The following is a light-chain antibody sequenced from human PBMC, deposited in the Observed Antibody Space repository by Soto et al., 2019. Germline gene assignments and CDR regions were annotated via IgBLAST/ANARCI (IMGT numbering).Light chain of an antibody. Sequence: QSALTQPRSVSGSPGQSVTISCTGTSSDVGGYNYVSWYQQRPGKAPKLMIYDVSKRPSGVPDRFSGSKSGNTASLTISGLQAEDEADYYCCSYAGSYRGVFGTGTKLTVL. V-gene: IGLV2-11*01. J-gene: IGLJ1*01. CDR3: CSYAGSYRGV. CDR2: DVS. CDR1: SSDVGGYNY.